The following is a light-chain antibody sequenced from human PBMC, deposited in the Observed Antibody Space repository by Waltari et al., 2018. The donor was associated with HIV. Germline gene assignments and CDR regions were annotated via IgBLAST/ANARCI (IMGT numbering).Light chain of an antibody. CDR1: QHISSW. CDR3: QHYNFWPYA. V-gene: IGKV1-5*03. CDR2: KAS. J-gene: IGKJ1*01. Sequence: DIQMTQSPPTLSASVGDRVTITCRASQHISSWVAWFQKKPGKAPKTLIYKASELESGVPSRFSGSGSGTEFTLTISDLHPDDFATYFCQHYNFWPYAFGQGTKVEI.